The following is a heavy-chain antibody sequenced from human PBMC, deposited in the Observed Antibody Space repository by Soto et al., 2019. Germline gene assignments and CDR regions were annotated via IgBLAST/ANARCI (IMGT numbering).Heavy chain of an antibody. V-gene: IGHV4-31*03. J-gene: IGHJ4*02. D-gene: IGHD2-21*02. Sequence: QVQLQESGPGLVKPSQTLSLTCTVSGGSISSGYYYWSWIRQHPGKGLEWIGYIYYSGNTYYNPSLKRRVTISVDTSKNQFSLKRSSVTAADTPVYYCASVLASCDGDCYPTFDWGQGTLVTVSS. CDR1: GGSISSGYYY. CDR2: IYYSGNT. CDR3: ASVLASCDGDCYPTFD.